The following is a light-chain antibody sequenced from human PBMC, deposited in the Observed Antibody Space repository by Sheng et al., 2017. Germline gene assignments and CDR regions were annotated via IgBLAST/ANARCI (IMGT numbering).Light chain of an antibody. CDR1: QSISSY. Sequence: EIVLTQSPATLSLSAGERATLSCRASQSISSYLAWYQHKPGQTPRLLIYDASNRATGIPARFSGSGSGTDFTLTISRLEPEDFAVYYCQQYGSSPWTFGQGTKVDIK. CDR2: DAS. CDR3: QQYGSSPWT. V-gene: IGKV3-20*01. J-gene: IGKJ1*01.